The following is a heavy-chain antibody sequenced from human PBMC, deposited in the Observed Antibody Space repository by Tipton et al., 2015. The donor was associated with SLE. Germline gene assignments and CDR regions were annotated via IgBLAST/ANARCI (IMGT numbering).Heavy chain of an antibody. J-gene: IGHJ4*02. D-gene: IGHD4-17*01. Sequence: SLRLSCAASGFTFSSYGMHWVRQAPGKGLEWVAVIWYDGSNKYYADSVKGRFTISRDNSKNTLYLQMNSLRAEDTAVYYCARDQGGRGDYGDYSFDYWGPGPQVTVSS. V-gene: IGHV3-33*01. CDR1: GFTFSSYG. CDR3: ARDQGGRGDYGDYSFDY. CDR2: IWYDGSNK.